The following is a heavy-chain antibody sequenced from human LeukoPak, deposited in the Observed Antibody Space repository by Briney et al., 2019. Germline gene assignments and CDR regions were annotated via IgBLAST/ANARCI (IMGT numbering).Heavy chain of an antibody. V-gene: IGHV1-18*01. CDR1: GYTFTKYG. Sequence: ASVKVSCEASGYTFTKYGVSWVRQAPGQGLEWMGWISAYNGDIKYAQRGKGRVTMTTDTSTSTVYMELRSLRSDDTAVYYCARESGSDAFDIWGQGTMVTVSS. CDR3: ARESGSDAFDI. J-gene: IGHJ3*02. CDR2: ISAYNGDI.